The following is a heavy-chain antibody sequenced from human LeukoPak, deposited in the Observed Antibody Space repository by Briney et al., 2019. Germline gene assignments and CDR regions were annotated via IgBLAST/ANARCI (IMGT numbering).Heavy chain of an antibody. CDR2: IKSKTDGGTT. V-gene: IGHV3-15*01. CDR1: GFTFSNAW. Sequence: PGGSLRLSCAASGFTFSNAWMSWVRQAPGKGLEWVGRIKSKTDGGTTDYAAPVKGRFTISRDDLKNTLYLQMNSLKTEDTAVYYCTTERDWFGEYRAFDIWGQGTMVTVSS. J-gene: IGHJ3*02. D-gene: IGHD3-10*01. CDR3: TTERDWFGEYRAFDI.